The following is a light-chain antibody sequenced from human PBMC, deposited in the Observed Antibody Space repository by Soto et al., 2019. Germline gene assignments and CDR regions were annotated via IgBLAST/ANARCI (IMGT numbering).Light chain of an antibody. Sequence: DIQMTQAPSSLSASVGDRVTITCRASQGIRNDLGWYQQKPGKAPDLLIYMRSSLRSGVPSRFSGSGSGTEFTLTINGLQPDDFATYYCQKYNDNSRTFGQGTKVDIK. CDR2: MRS. CDR1: QGIRND. J-gene: IGKJ1*01. CDR3: QKYNDNSRT. V-gene: IGKV1-5*03.